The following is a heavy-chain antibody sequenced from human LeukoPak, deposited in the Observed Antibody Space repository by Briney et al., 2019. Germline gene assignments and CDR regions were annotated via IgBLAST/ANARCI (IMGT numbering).Heavy chain of an antibody. CDR2: IYYSGST. D-gene: IGHD6-19*01. Sequence: PSETLSLTCTVSGGSISTYYWSWIRQPPGKGLEWIGYIYYSGSTNYNPSLKSRVTISVDTSKNQFSLRLNSVTATDTAVYYCARVGRSSGWYNFDYWGQGTLVTVSS. CDR3: ARVGRSSGWYNFDY. CDR1: GGSISTYY. V-gene: IGHV4-59*01. J-gene: IGHJ4*02.